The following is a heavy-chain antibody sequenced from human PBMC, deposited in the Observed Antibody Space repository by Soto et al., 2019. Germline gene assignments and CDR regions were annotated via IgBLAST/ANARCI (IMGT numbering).Heavy chain of an antibody. D-gene: IGHD2-21*02. CDR2: ISGSGDRT. J-gene: IGHJ4*02. V-gene: IGHV3-23*01. CDR1: GFTFTTYA. Sequence: PGGSLRLSCTASGFTFTTYAMSWVRQAPGKGLEWVSSISGSGDRTYYADSVKGRFTISRDNSKNTLYLQMNSLRAEDTAVYYCAKDMSAAFCGVDCYFXFDYWGQGTLVTVSS. CDR3: AKDMSAAFCGVDCYFXFDY.